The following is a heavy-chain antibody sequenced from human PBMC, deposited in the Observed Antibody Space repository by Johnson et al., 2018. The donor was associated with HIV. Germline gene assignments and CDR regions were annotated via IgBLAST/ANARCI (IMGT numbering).Heavy chain of an antibody. Sequence: QLVESGGGVVQPGGSLRLSCAASGFTFSSYGMHWVRQAPGKGLEWVAFIRYDGSNKYYADSVKGRFTISRDNSKNTLYLQMNSLRAEDTAVYYCARERHGYNWGHDAFDIWGQGTMVTVS. CDR3: ARERHGYNWGHDAFDI. J-gene: IGHJ3*02. V-gene: IGHV3-30*02. CDR1: GFTFSSYG. CDR2: IRYDGSNK. D-gene: IGHD5-24*01.